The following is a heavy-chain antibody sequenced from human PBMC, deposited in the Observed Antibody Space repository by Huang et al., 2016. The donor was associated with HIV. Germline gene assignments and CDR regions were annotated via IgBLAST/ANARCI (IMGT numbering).Heavy chain of an antibody. CDR2: ISYEGSNK. Sequence: QVQLVESGGGVVQPGRSLRLSCAASGFTFSNFGLHWVRQAPGKGLEWMAVISYEGSNKYYADSVKGRVTISRDNSKNTLHLQMNSLRAEDTAVYYCAKEFDILTGYYPSGSDYWGQGTLVTVSS. CDR3: AKEFDILTGYYPSGSDY. J-gene: IGHJ4*02. V-gene: IGHV3-30*18. D-gene: IGHD3-9*01. CDR1: GFTFSNFG.